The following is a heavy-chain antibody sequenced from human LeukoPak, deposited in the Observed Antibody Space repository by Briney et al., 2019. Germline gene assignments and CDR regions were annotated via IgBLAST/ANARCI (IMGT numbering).Heavy chain of an antibody. J-gene: IGHJ4*02. V-gene: IGHV4-4*07. CDR2: IYTSGST. CDR1: GGSISSYY. Sequence: SETLSLTCTVSGGSISSYYWSWIRQPAGKGLEWIGRIYTSGSTNYNPSPKSRVTMSVDTSKNQFSLKLSSVTAADTAVYYCARDNPSPPAFDYWGQGTLVTVSS. CDR3: ARDNPSPPAFDY. D-gene: IGHD1-14*01.